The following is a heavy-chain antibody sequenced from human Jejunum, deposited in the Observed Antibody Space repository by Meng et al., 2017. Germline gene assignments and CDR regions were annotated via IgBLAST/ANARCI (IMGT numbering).Heavy chain of an antibody. CDR2: TWYDGSKK. D-gene: IGHD5-18*01. CDR3: AKSSGGYGHTASDN. J-gene: IGHJ4*02. Sequence: QVQLVESGGGVVQPGNSLMLSCVASVFTFRNFGMHWVRQAPGKGLEWVAFTWYDGSKKFYSDSVKGRFTISRDNSKNTVYLEISSLRREDTAIYYCAKSSGGYGHTASDNWGQGTLVTVSS. V-gene: IGHV3-30*02. CDR1: VFTFRNFG.